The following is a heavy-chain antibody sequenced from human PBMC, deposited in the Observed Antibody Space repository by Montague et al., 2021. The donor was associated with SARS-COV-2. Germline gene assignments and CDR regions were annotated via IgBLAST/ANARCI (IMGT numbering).Heavy chain of an antibody. CDR3: ARDSGSSFDP. CDR1: GFTFSSYA. J-gene: IGHJ5*02. D-gene: IGHD1-26*01. Sequence: SLRLSCAASGFTFSSYAMHWVRQAPGKGLEWVALISYDGSNKYYADSVKGRFTISRDNSKNTLYLQMNSLRAEDTAVYYCARDSGSSFDPWGQETLVTVAS. V-gene: IGHV3-30*04. CDR2: ISYDGSNK.